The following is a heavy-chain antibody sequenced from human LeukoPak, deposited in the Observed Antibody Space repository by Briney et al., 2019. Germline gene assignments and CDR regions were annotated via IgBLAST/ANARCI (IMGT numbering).Heavy chain of an antibody. V-gene: IGHV4-34*01. CDR1: GGSFSGYY. J-gene: IGHJ3*02. Sequence: PSETLSLTCAVYGGSFSGYYWSWIRQPPGKGLEWIGEINHSGSTNYNPSLKSRVTISVDTSKNQFSLKLSSVTAADTAVYYCARANWNRDAFDIWGQGTMVTVSS. D-gene: IGHD1-1*01. CDR2: INHSGST. CDR3: ARANWNRDAFDI.